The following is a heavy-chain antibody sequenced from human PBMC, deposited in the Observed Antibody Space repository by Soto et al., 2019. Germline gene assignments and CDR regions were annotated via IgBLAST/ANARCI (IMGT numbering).Heavy chain of an antibody. CDR1: GGSISGSNSYY. V-gene: IGHV4-39*01. CDR3: TRHSHSGWQEY. CDR2: VYYSGTT. Sequence: QLQLQESGPGLVKPSETLSLTCSVSGGSISGSNSYYWAWIRQPPGKGLEWIGSVYYSGTTYYGPSLKSRVPLSVDTSKNQFSLKLNSVSAADTAVYYCTRHSHSGWQEYWGQGILVTVSS. J-gene: IGHJ4*02. D-gene: IGHD5-12*01.